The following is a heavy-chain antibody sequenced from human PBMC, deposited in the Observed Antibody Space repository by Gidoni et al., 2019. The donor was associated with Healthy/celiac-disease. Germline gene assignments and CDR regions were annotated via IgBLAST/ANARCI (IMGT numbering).Heavy chain of an antibody. D-gene: IGHD3-3*01. CDR2: IYYSGST. CDR3: ARAYDFWSGSYAFDI. Sequence: QVQLQESGPGLVKPSETLSLTCTVSGGSISSYYWSWIRQPPGKGLEWLGYIYYSGSTNYNPSLKSRVTISVDTSKNQFSLKLSSVTAADTAVYYCARAYDFWSGSYAFDIWGQGTMVTVSS. V-gene: IGHV4-59*01. CDR1: GGSISSYY. J-gene: IGHJ3*02.